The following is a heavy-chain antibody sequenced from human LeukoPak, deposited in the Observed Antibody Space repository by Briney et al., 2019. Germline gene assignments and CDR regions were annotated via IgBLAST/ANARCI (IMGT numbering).Heavy chain of an antibody. CDR1: GYSFTSYW. V-gene: IGHV5-10-1*01. D-gene: IGHD2-21*02. CDR3: ARPSGGDWYYFDY. Sequence: GESLKISCKGSGYSFTSYWISWVRQMPGKGLEWMGRIDPSDSYTNYSPSFQGHVTISADKSTSTAYLQWSSLKASDTAMYYCARPSGGDWYYFDYWGQGTLVTVSS. J-gene: IGHJ4*02. CDR2: IDPSDSYT.